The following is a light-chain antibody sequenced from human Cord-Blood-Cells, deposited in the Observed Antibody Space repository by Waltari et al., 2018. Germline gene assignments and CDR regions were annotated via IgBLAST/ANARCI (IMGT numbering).Light chain of an antibody. Sequence: QSALTQPASVSGSPGQSITISCTGTSSDVGGYNYVSWYQQHPGKAPKLMIYDVSNRPSGVSNRFSGSKSGNTASPTISGLQAEDEADYYCSSYTSSSTYVFGTGTKVIVL. J-gene: IGLJ1*01. CDR1: SSDVGGYNY. CDR3: SSYTSSSTYV. V-gene: IGLV2-14*01. CDR2: DVS.